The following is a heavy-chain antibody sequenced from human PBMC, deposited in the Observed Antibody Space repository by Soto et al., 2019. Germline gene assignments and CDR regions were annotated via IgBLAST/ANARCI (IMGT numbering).Heavy chain of an antibody. CDR3: ARGVGLYSNYDY. J-gene: IGHJ4*02. D-gene: IGHD2-2*02. CDR2: INAGNGNT. Sequence: QVQLVQSGAEVKKPGASVKVSCKASGYTFTSYAMHWVRQAPGQRLEWMGWINAGNGNTKYSQKFQGRVTITRDTYASTAYMELSSLRSEDTAVYYCARGVGLYSNYDYWGQGTLVTVSS. V-gene: IGHV1-3*01. CDR1: GYTFTSYA.